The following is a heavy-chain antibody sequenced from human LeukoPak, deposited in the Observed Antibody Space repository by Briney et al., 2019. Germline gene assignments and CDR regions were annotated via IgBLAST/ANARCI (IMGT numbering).Heavy chain of an antibody. CDR3: ARDPLRGIPDYFDY. J-gene: IGHJ4*02. CDR2: IWSDGSNK. CDR1: GFTFSGYG. D-gene: IGHD2-21*01. V-gene: IGHV3-30*19. Sequence: GGSLRLSCAASGFTFSGYGMHWVRQAPGKGLEWVAVIWSDGSNKYYADSVKGRFTISRDNSKNTLYLQMNSLRPENTAMYYCARDPLRGIPDYFDYWGQGTLVTVSS.